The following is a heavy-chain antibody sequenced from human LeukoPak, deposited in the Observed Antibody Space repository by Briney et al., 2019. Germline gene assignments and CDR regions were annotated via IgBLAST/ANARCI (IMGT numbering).Heavy chain of an antibody. V-gene: IGHV1-24*01. J-gene: IGHJ4*02. CDR1: GYTLTELS. CDR3: ARGLQYSSGWEFDY. CDR2: FDPEDGET. D-gene: IGHD6-19*01. Sequence: AASVKVSCKVSGYTLTELSMHWVRQAPGKGLEWMGGFDPEDGETIYAQKFQGRVTMTEDTSTDTAYMELSSLRSEDTAVYYCARGLQYSSGWEFDYWGQGTLVTVSS.